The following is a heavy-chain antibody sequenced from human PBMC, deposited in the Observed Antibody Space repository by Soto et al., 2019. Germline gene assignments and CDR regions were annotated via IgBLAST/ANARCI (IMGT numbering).Heavy chain of an antibody. CDR3: ARSRVRGGYYFDY. CDR2: INTDNGNT. CDR1: GYTFTTYA. V-gene: IGHV1-3*04. J-gene: IGHJ4*02. Sequence: ASVKVSCKASGYTFTTYAIHWVRQAPGQSREWMGWINTDNGNTYYSQKMQARVTITRDTSASTAYMELSRLRSEDTAVYYCARSRVRGGYYFDYWGQGALVTVS. D-gene: IGHD3-16*01.